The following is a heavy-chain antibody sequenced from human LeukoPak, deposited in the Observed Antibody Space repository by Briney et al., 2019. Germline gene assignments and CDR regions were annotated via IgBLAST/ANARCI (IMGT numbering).Heavy chain of an antibody. J-gene: IGHJ4*02. CDR3: ARRAGAYSHPYDY. CDR2: INQDGSDK. D-gene: IGHD4/OR15-4a*01. CDR1: GLTFSIHW. V-gene: IGHV3-7*03. Sequence: GGSLRLSCAASGLTFSIHWMNWVRQAPGKGLECVANINQDGSDKYYVDSVKGRFTISRDNTKNSLYLQMNSLRAEDTAVYYCARRAGAYSHPYDYWGQGALVTVSS.